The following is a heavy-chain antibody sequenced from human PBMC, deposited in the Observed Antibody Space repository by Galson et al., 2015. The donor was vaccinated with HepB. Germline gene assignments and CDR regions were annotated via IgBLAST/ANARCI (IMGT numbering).Heavy chain of an antibody. CDR1: GYTFTSYA. CDR2: INTNTGNP. D-gene: IGHD3-10*01. CDR3: ARGGFGELYNSGLGPVYYYYGMDV. V-gene: IGHV7-4-1*02. Sequence: SVKVSCKASGYTFTSYAMNWVRQAPGQGLEWMGWINTNTGNPTYAQGFTGRFVFSLDTSVSTAYLQISSLKAEDTAVYYCARGGFGELYNSGLGPVYYYYGMDVWGQGTTVTVSS. J-gene: IGHJ6*02.